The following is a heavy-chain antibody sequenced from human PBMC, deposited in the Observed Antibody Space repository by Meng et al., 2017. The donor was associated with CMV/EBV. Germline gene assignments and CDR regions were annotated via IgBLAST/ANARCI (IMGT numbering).Heavy chain of an antibody. CDR3: ARDPLKRSKDYAQGYYYYYGMDV. D-gene: IGHD4-17*01. Sequence: SSVKVSCKASGHTLSNYRINWVRQPPGQGLEWMGGIIPIFGTANYEQKFQGRVTITTDEPTSTAYMELSSLRSEDTAVYYCARDPLKRSKDYAQGYYYYYGMDVWGQGTTVTVSS. V-gene: IGHV1-69*05. CDR2: IIPIFGTA. CDR1: GHTLSNYR. J-gene: IGHJ6*02.